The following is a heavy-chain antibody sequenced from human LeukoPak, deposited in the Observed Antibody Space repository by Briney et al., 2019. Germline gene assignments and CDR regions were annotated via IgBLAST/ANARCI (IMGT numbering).Heavy chain of an antibody. CDR3: ARGDIFTGSHDWFDP. CDR2: VKPNSGGT. Sequence: ASVKVSCKASGYTFSAYSIHWVRQAPGQGLEWVGWVKPNSGGTNCAQKFQGRVTMTRDTSISTAYMELGSLISDDTAVYYCARGDIFTGSHDWFDPWGQGTLVTVSS. CDR1: GYTFSAYS. V-gene: IGHV1-2*02. J-gene: IGHJ5*02. D-gene: IGHD3-9*01.